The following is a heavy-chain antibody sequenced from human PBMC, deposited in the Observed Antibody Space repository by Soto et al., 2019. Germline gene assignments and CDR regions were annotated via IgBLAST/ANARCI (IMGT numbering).Heavy chain of an antibody. CDR1: GLTFSSYW. Sequence: EVQLVESGGGLVQPGGSLRLSCAASGLTFSSYWMSWVRQAPGKGLEWVANIKQDGSEKYYVDSVKGRFTISRDNAKNSLYLQMNSLRAEDTAGYYCAREVGGYSGYERSDYWGQGTLVTVSS. D-gene: IGHD5-12*01. J-gene: IGHJ4*02. CDR2: IKQDGSEK. CDR3: AREVGGYSGYERSDY. V-gene: IGHV3-7*01.